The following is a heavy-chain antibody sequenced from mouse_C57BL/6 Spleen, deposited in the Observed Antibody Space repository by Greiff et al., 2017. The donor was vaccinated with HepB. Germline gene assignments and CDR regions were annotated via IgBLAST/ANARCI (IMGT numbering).Heavy chain of an antibody. Sequence: QVQLQQPGAELVKPGASVKLSCKASGYTLTSYWMQWVKQRPGQGLEWIGEIDPSDSYTNYNQKFKGKATLTVDTSSSTAYMQLSSLTSEDSAVYYCARGDTTEYYFDYWGQGTTLTVSS. CDR2: IDPSDSYT. D-gene: IGHD1-1*01. CDR3: ARGDTTEYYFDY. J-gene: IGHJ2*01. V-gene: IGHV1-50*01. CDR1: GYTLTSYW.